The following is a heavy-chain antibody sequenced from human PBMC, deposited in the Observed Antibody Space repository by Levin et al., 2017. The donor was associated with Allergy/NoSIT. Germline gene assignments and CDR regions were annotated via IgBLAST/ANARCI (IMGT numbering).Heavy chain of an antibody. CDR3: TRCSGSSSSGLGY. Sequence: ASVKVSCKPSGYTFCNYDITWVRQAPGQGLEWMGWISGYNGNTNYAQKVQGRVTMTTDTSTSTAYMELRSLRADDTAVYYCTRCSGSSSSGLGYWGQGTLVTVSS. V-gene: IGHV1-18*01. J-gene: IGHJ4*02. CDR1: GYTFCNYD. CDR2: ISGYNGNT. D-gene: IGHD3-10*01.